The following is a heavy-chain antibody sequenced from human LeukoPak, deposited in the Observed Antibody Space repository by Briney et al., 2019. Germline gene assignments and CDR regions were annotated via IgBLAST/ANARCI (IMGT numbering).Heavy chain of an antibody. CDR3: ATHINKWFGELLNRAFSY. CDR1: GFTFDDYG. V-gene: IGHV3-23*01. D-gene: IGHD3-10*01. CDR2: ISGSGGST. Sequence: PGGSLRLSCAASGFTFDDYGMSWVRQAPGKGLEWVSAISGSGGSTYYADSVKGRFTISRDNSKNTLYLQMNSLRAEDTAVYYCATHINKWFGELLNRAFSYWGQGTLVTVSS. J-gene: IGHJ4*02.